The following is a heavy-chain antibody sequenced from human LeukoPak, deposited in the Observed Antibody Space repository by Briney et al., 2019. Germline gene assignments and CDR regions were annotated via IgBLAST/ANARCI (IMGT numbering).Heavy chain of an antibody. CDR1: GGSISSGSYY. J-gene: IGHJ4*02. CDR2: IYTSGST. D-gene: IGHD4-17*01. Sequence: PSQTLSLTCTVSGGSISSGSYYWSWIRQPAGKGLEWIGRIYTSGSTNYNPSLKSRVTISVDTSKNQFSLKLSSVTAADTAVYYCARAVHDYGDYGLWDYFDYWGQGTLVTVSS. CDR3: ARAVHDYGDYGLWDYFDY. V-gene: IGHV4-61*02.